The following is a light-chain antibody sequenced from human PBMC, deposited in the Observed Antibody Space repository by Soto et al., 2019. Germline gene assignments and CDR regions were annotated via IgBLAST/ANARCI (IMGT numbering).Light chain of an antibody. CDR3: AAWDDSLRVVL. CDR1: RYNISGYNY. J-gene: IGLJ2*01. CDR2: GTN. V-gene: IGLV1-47*02. Sequence: QSVLTQPPSASGTPGQRVTISCSGGRYNISGYNYVYWFQQYPGTAPKVLVFGTNLRPSGVPDRFSASKSGTSGSLTISGLRFEDEADYYCAAWDDSLRVVLFGGGTKLTVL.